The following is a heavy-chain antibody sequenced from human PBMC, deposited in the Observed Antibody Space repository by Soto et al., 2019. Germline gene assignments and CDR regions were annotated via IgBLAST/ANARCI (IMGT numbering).Heavy chain of an antibody. J-gene: IGHJ4*02. Sequence: QIQLVQSGAEVKKPGASAKVSCEASGYIFSNYGISWMRQVPGQGLEWMGWVSAYNGKTNYTQKFQGRVTMTTDTSTKTAYMELRSLRSEDTAVYYCARASGVGVATTSYCGQGTLVTVSS. CDR1: GYIFSNYG. CDR2: VSAYNGKT. D-gene: IGHD6-19*01. CDR3: ARASGVGVATTSY. V-gene: IGHV1-18*01.